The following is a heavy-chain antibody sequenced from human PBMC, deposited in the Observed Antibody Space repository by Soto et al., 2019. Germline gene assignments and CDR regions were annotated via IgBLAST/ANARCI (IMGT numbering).Heavy chain of an antibody. CDR2: ISSHGDTT. V-gene: IGHV3-23*01. CDR3: PRDHYHVWCGFPPPILFHS. Sequence: GGYLRLSCEASGFLLSSYAMNWVRQAPGKGLEWVSSISSHGDTTYYAESVRGRFTISRDNSKNTLFLQMNSLRAGDTAVDFCPRDHYHVWCGFPPPILFHSWGQGTLVIGSS. D-gene: IGHD3-3*01. J-gene: IGHJ5*01. CDR1: GFLLSSYA.